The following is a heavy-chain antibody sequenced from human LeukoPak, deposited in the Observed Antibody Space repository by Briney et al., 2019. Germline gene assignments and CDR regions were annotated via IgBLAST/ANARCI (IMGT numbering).Heavy chain of an antibody. D-gene: IGHD1-26*01. Sequence: GGSLRLSCAASGFTVSTNYMSWVRQAPGKGLEWVSIIYSNDNIYYADSVKGRFTISRDNSKNTLYLQMNSLRAEDTAVYYCARVGEGAAKDWGQGTLVTVSS. CDR1: GFTVSTNY. J-gene: IGHJ4*02. CDR2: IYSNDNI. CDR3: ARVGEGAAKD. V-gene: IGHV3-53*01.